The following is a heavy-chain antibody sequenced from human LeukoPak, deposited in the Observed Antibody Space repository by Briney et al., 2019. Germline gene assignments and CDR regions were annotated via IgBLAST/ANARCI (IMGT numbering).Heavy chain of an antibody. CDR2: INSDGSST. Sequence: GGSLRLSCAASGFTFSSYWMHWVRQAPGEGLVGVSRINSDGSSTSYVDSVKGRFTISRDNAKNTLYLQMNSLRAEDTAVYYCASMYYDFWSGYYTGHRNAFDIWGQGTMVTVSS. CDR1: GFTFSSYW. V-gene: IGHV3-74*01. CDR3: ASMYYDFWSGYYTGHRNAFDI. D-gene: IGHD3-3*01. J-gene: IGHJ3*02.